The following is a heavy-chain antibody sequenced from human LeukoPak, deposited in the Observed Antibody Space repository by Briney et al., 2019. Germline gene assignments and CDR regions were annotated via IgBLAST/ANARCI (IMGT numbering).Heavy chain of an antibody. V-gene: IGHV3-23*01. CDR2: IGGSGDST. J-gene: IGHJ4*02. Sequence: PGGSLRLSCAASGFTFSSYIMSWVRQAPGKGLEWVSLIGGSGDSTYYADSVKGRFTISRDNSKNTLYLRMNSLRADDMAVYYCAKEGPGGGGYFDDWGQGTLVTVSS. D-gene: IGHD3-16*01. CDR1: GFTFSSYI. CDR3: AKEGPGGGGYFDD.